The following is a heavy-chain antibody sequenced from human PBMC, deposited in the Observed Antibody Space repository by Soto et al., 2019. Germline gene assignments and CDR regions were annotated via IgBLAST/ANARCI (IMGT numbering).Heavy chain of an antibody. CDR1: EYTFIDYY. CDR3: ARQRASYNAFDI. D-gene: IGHD1-26*01. Sequence: ASVKVSCKASEYTFIDYYIHWVRQAPGQGLEWMGWINPNSGGTNYAQKFQGWVTMTRDTSISTAYMELSRLRFGGTAVYYCARQRASYNAFDIWGQGTVVTVSS. CDR2: INPNSGGT. V-gene: IGHV1-2*04. J-gene: IGHJ3*02.